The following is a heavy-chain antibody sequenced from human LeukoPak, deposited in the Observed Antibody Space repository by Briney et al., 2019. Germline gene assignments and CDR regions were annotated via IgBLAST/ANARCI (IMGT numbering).Heavy chain of an antibody. CDR2: IKQDGSEK. D-gene: IGHD3-10*02. Sequence: GGSLRLSCAASGFTFSSYSMNWVRQAPGKGLEWVANIKQDGSEKNYVDSVKGRFTISRDNAKNSVDLQMNSLRVEDTAVYYCAELGITMIGGVWGKGTTVTIPS. CDR3: AELGITMIGGV. V-gene: IGHV3-7*01. J-gene: IGHJ6*04. CDR1: GFTFSSYS.